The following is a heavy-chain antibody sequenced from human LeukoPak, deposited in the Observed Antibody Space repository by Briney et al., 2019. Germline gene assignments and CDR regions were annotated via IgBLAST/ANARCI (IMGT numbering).Heavy chain of an antibody. CDR3: ARERNDGAKAIEDWYFDL. CDR1: RGSISSGGFY. V-gene: IGHV4-30-2*01. Sequence: PSETLSLTCIVSRGSISSGGFYWSWIRQPPGKGLEWIGNIWHSGSTYYNPSLKSRVTITVDRSKNQFSLKLSSVTAADTAMYYCARERNDGAKAIEDWYFDLWGRGTLVTVSS. D-gene: IGHD4/OR15-4a*01. J-gene: IGHJ2*01. CDR2: IWHSGST.